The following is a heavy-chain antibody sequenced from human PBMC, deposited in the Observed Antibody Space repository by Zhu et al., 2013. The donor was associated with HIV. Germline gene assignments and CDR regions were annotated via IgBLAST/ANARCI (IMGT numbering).Heavy chain of an antibody. Sequence: VQLMESGGRVVQPGGSLRLCCAASGFNFRTSGMHWVRQAPGKGLEWVAVIPYDGKNEFYGKSVKGRFTISKDNSNNTLSLQMNGLRPEDTAVYYCAKEIEVSIGGIMVRQYFESWGQGILVTVSS. J-gene: IGHJ4*02. D-gene: IGHD3-10*01. CDR3: AKEIEVSIGGIMVRQYFES. V-gene: IGHV3-30*02. CDR1: GFNFRTSG. CDR2: IPYDGKNE.